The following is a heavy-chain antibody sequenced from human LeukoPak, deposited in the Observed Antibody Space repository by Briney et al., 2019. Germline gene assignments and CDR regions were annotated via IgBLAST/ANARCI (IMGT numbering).Heavy chain of an antibody. Sequence: GGSLRLSCAASGFTFDDYGMSWVRQAPGKGLEWVSVISGSGVNTYYADSVTGRFTISRDNSKNTLYLQMNSLRAEDTAVYYCAKSFGPVIAAAGTGADWGQGILVTVSS. V-gene: IGHV3-23*01. D-gene: IGHD6-13*01. CDR1: GFTFDDYG. J-gene: IGHJ4*02. CDR2: ISGSGVNT. CDR3: AKSFGPVIAAAGTGAD.